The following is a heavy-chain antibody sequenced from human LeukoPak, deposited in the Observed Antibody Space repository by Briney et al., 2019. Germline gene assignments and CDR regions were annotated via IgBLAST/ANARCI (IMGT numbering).Heavy chain of an antibody. V-gene: IGHV3-30*03. D-gene: IGHD6-13*01. Sequence: HPGRSLRLSCAASGFTFSSYGMHWVRQAPGKGLEWVAVISYDGSNKYYADSVKGRFTISRDNSKNTLYLQMNSLRAEDTAVYYCASQGFIAAAEDYWGQGTLVTVSS. CDR1: GFTFSSYG. J-gene: IGHJ4*02. CDR2: ISYDGSNK. CDR3: ASQGFIAAAEDY.